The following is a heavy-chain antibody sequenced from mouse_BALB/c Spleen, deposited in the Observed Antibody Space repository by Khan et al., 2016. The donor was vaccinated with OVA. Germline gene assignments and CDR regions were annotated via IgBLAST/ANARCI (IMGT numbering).Heavy chain of an antibody. J-gene: IGHJ3*01. Sequence: QVQLQQSGPELVKPGASVRISCKASGYIFTSYYIHWVKQRPGQGLEWIGWIYPGNVNTKYNEKFKGKATLTADKSSSTAYMQLTSLTSEDSAVYFWARWRYWFAYWGQGTLVTVSA. CDR2: IYPGNVNT. CDR3: ARWRYWFAY. V-gene: IGHV1S56*01. D-gene: IGHD2-14*01. CDR1: GYIFTSYY.